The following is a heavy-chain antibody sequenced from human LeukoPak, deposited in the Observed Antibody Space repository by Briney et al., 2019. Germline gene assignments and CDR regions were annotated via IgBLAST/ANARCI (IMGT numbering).Heavy chain of an antibody. J-gene: IGHJ4*02. CDR2: ISDSGGST. D-gene: IGHD3-22*01. V-gene: IGHV3-23*01. Sequence: GGSLRLSCAASGFTFSSYAMNWVRQAPGKGLEWVSFISDSGGSTYYADSVKGRFTISRDNSKNTLYLQMNSLRAEDTAVYYCAKDYYDSSGYPALDYWGQGTLVTVSS. CDR3: AKDYYDSSGYPALDY. CDR1: GFTFSSYA.